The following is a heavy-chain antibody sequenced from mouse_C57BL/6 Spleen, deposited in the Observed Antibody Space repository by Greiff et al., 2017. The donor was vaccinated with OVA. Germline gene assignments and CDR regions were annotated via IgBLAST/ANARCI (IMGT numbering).Heavy chain of an antibody. CDR1: GYSFTGYF. V-gene: IGHV1-20*01. CDR2: INPYNGDT. J-gene: IGHJ4*01. D-gene: IGHD1-1*01. CDR3: AREGSYYGSSSYYAMDY. Sequence: EVQLQQSGPELVKPGDSVKISCKASGYSFTGYFMNWVMQSHGKSLEWIGRINPYNGDTFYNQKFKGKATLTVDKSSSTAHMELRSLTSEDSAVYYCAREGSYYGSSSYYAMDYWGQGTSVTVSS.